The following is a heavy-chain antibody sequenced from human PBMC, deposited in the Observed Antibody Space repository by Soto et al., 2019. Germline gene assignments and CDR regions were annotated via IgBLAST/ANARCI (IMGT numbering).Heavy chain of an antibody. J-gene: IGHJ3*02. CDR1: GYTLTELA. V-gene: IGHV1-24*01. Sequence: GASGKVSCKVSGYTLTELAMHWVRQAPGKGLEWMGGFDPEDGETIYAQKFQGRVTMTEDTSTDTAYMELSSLRSEDTAVYYCATDAYLSGRRHDAFDIWGQGTMVTVSS. CDR3: ATDAYLSGRRHDAFDI. D-gene: IGHD3-16*01. CDR2: FDPEDGET.